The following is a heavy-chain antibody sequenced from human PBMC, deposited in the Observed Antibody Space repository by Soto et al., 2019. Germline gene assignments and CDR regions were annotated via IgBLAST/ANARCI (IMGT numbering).Heavy chain of an antibody. CDR3: ARGASNWQYFDY. D-gene: IGHD4-4*01. CDR1: DGSIRGYY. CDR2: FHYSGIS. Sequence: SETLSLTCTVSDGSIRGYYWSWIRQPPGRGLEWIGYFHYSGISNYNSSLKSRVTMSLDTSKNQFSLKLSSVSAADTAIYYCARGASNWQYFDYWGQGALVTVSS. V-gene: IGHV4-59*01. J-gene: IGHJ4*02.